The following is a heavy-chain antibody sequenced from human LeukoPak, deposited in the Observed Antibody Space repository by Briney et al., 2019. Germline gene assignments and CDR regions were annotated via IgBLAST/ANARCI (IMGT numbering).Heavy chain of an antibody. V-gene: IGHV1-18*01. Sequence: AAVKVSCKGSGYTFTSYGISWVRQAPAQGLEWMGGISTYNGNRNSAHKLQGRVTMTTDTSTSTASLDLRILRSSATAAAYCVREIQGDPTPYGMDVWGQGTTVTVSS. CDR2: ISTYNGNR. D-gene: IGHD2-21*02. CDR3: VREIQGDPTPYGMDV. J-gene: IGHJ6*01. CDR1: GYTFTSYG.